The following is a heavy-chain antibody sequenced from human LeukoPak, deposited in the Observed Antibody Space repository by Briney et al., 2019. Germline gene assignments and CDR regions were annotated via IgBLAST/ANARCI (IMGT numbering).Heavy chain of an antibody. J-gene: IGHJ4*02. D-gene: IGHD6-13*01. V-gene: IGHV5-51*01. CDR2: IYPGDSDI. Sequence: GESLKISCKSSGYSFTNYWIAWVRRMPGKGLEWMGIIYPGDSDIRYSPSFQGQVTISADKSISTAYLQWSSLKASDTAIYYCARRRGYTSSWYDYWGQGTLVTVSS. CDR1: GYSFTNYW. CDR3: ARRRGYTSSWYDY.